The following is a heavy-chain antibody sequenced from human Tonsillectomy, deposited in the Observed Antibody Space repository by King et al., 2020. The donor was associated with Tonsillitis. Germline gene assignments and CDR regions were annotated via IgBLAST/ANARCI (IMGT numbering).Heavy chain of an antibody. D-gene: IGHD3-22*01. CDR2: TRNKANSYTT. Sequence: EEQLVQSGGGLVQPGGSLRLSCAASGFTFSDHYMDWVRQAPGKGLEWVGRTRNKANSYTTEYAASVKGRFTISRVDSKNSLYLQMNSLKTEDTAVYYCASEVYYYDSSGFPYWYFDLWGRGTLVTVSS. V-gene: IGHV3-72*01. CDR1: GFTFSDHY. CDR3: ASEVYYYDSSGFPYWYFDL. J-gene: IGHJ2*01.